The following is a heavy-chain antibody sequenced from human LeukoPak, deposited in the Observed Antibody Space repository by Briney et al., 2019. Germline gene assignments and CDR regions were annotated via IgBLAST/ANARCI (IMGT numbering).Heavy chain of an antibody. V-gene: IGHV3-48*01. CDR2: IRGSSTTI. Sequence: PGGSLRLSCAASGFTFSTSSMTWVRQRPGKGLKWISYIRGSSTTIYYADSVKGRFTISRDNARNSLYLQMNDLRAEDTGVYFCARDARSHCGTDACYGPYFDYWGQGSLVTVSS. CDR3: ARDARSHCGTDACYGPYFDY. J-gene: IGHJ4*02. CDR1: GFTFSTSS. D-gene: IGHD2-2*01.